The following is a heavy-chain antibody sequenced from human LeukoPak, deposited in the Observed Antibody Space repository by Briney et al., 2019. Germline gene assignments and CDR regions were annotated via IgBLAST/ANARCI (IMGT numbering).Heavy chain of an antibody. CDR3: TTFYYYDSSGYYY. J-gene: IGHJ4*02. V-gene: IGHV3-49*03. D-gene: IGHD3-22*01. CDR2: IRSKAYGGTT. Sequence: GGSLRLSCTASGFTFGDYAMSWFRQAPGKGLEWVGFIRSKAYGGTTEYAASVKGRFTISRDDSKSIAYLQVNSLKTEDTAVYYCTTFYYYDSSGYYYWGQGTLVTVSS. CDR1: GFTFGDYA.